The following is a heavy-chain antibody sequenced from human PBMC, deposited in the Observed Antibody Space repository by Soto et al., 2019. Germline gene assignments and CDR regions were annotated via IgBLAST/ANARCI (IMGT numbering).Heavy chain of an antibody. Sequence: PGGSLRLSCAASGFTLSSYAMSWVRQAPGKGLEWVSAISGSGGSTYYADSVKGRFTISRDNSKNTLYLQMNSLRAEDTAVYYCAKDRVPYRVSVADYWGQGPLVTVSS. CDR1: GFTLSSYA. CDR3: AKDRVPYRVSVADY. V-gene: IGHV3-23*01. CDR2: ISGSGGST. D-gene: IGHD3-3*01. J-gene: IGHJ4*02.